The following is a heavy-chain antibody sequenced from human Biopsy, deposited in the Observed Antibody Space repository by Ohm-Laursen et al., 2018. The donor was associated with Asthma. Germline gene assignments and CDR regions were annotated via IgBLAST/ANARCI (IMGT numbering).Heavy chain of an antibody. J-gene: IGHJ4*02. V-gene: IGHV3-30*03. CDR1: VLTFSSYG. Sequence: SLRLSCAASVLTFSSYGMVWVRLAPGKGLEWVALISNDGANKFYADSVQGRFTISRDNSKNTLYLQMHSLKIEDTAVYFCARQVKSTVFGLSYKKFDLWGQGTLVAVSS. D-gene: IGHD3-3*01. CDR3: ARQVKSTVFGLSYKKFDL. CDR2: ISNDGANK.